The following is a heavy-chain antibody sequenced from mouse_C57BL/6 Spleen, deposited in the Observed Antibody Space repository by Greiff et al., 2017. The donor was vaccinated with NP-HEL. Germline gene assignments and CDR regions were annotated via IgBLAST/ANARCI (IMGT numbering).Heavy chain of an antibody. CDR1: GYTFTDYE. CDR3: TRSDGYYGGAMDY. D-gene: IGHD2-3*01. CDR2: IDPETGGT. J-gene: IGHJ4*01. V-gene: IGHV1-15*01. Sequence: QVQLQQSGAELVRPGASVTLSCKASGYTFTDYEMHWVKQTPVHGLEWIGAIDPETGGTAYNQKFKGKAILTADKSSSTAYMELRSLTSEDSAVYYCTRSDGYYGGAMDYWGQGTSVTVSS.